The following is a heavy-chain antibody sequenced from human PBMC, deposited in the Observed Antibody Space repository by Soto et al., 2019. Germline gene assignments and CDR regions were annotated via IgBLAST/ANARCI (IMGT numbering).Heavy chain of an antibody. CDR2: IYYSGST. V-gene: IGHV4-59*01. J-gene: IGHJ5*02. CDR1: GGSISSYY. CDR3: ARAPHYYDFWSGYPNWFDP. Sequence: SETLSLTCTVSGGSISSYYWSWIRQPPGKGLEWIGYIYYSGSTNYNPSLKSRVTISVDTSKNQFSLKLSSVTAADTAVYYCARAPHYYDFWSGYPNWFDPWGQGTLVTVSS. D-gene: IGHD3-3*01.